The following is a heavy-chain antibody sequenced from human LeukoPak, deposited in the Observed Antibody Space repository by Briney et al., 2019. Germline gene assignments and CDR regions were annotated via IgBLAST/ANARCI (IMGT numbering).Heavy chain of an antibody. CDR2: INHSEIT. CDR3: ARDVTYHDVLTGYYRDYFDY. Sequence: SETLSLTCAVYGGSFSGYYWSWIRQPPGKGLEWIGEINHSEITNYNPSLKSRVTISVDTSKNQFSLKLSSVTAADTAVYYCARDVTYHDVLTGYYRDYFDYWGQGILVTVSS. D-gene: IGHD3-9*01. CDR1: GGSFSGYY. J-gene: IGHJ4*02. V-gene: IGHV4-34*01.